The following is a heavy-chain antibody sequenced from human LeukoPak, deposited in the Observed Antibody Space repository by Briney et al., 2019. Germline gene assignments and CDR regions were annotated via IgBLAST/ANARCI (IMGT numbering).Heavy chain of an antibody. V-gene: IGHV3-30*18. CDR2: ISYDGSNK. Sequence: GGSLRLSCAASGFTFSSYGMHWVRQAPGKGLEWVAVISYDGSNKYYADSVKGRFTISRDNAKNSLYLQMNSLRAEDTAVYYCAKMYGGTYIGNWGQGTLVTVSA. CDR3: AKMYGGTYIGN. CDR1: GFTFSSYG. D-gene: IGHD1-26*01. J-gene: IGHJ4*02.